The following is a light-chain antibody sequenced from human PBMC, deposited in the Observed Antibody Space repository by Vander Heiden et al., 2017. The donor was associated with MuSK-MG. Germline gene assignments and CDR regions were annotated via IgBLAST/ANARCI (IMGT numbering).Light chain of an antibody. J-gene: IGLJ2*01. CDR3: SSYTVSTTVL. CDR2: DVS. V-gene: IGLV2-14*03. CDR1: SSDVGTYNY. Sequence: QSALPQPASVSGSPGPAITISCTGTSSDVGTYNYVSWYQQHPGKAPKLIIYDVSYRPSGVSNRFSGSKSGNTASLTISGLQAEDEADYYCSSYTVSTTVLFGGGTKVTV.